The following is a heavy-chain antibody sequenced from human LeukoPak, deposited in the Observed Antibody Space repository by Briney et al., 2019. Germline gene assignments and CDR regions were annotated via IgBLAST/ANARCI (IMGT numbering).Heavy chain of an antibody. V-gene: IGHV4-38-2*01. J-gene: IGHJ4*02. CDR2: IYHSGST. Sequence: PSETLSLTCAVSGYSISSGYYWGWIRQPPGKGLEWIGSIYHSGSTYYSPSLRSRVTISVDTSKNQFSLKLSSVTAADTAVYYCARRPLYCSSTSCPFDYWGQETLVTVSS. CDR1: GYSISSGYY. CDR3: ARRPLYCSSTSCPFDY. D-gene: IGHD2-2*01.